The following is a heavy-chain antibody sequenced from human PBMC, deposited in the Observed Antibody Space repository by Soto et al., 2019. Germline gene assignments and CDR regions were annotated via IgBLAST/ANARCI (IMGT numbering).Heavy chain of an antibody. CDR2: IIPIFGTA. V-gene: IGHV1-69*13. CDR3: ARDRGDIAAAANWFDP. CDR1: GGTFSSYS. Sequence: SVKVSCEASGGTFSSYSISWVRQAPGQGLEWMGGIIPIFGTANYAQKFQGRVTITADESTSTAYMELSSLRSEDTAVYYCARDRGDIAAAANWFDPWGQGTLVTVSS. D-gene: IGHD6-13*01. J-gene: IGHJ5*02.